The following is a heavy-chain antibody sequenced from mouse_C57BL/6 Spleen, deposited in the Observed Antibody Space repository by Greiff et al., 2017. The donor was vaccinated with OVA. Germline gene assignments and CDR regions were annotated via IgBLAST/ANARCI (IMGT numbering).Heavy chain of an antibody. CDR3: ARTPYYYGSRYWYFDV. Sequence: QVHVKQPGAELVMPGASVKLSCKASGYTFTSYWMHWVKQRPGQGLEWIGEIDPSDSYTNYNQKFKGKSTLTVDKSSSTAYMQLSSLTSEDSAVYYCARTPYYYGSRYWYFDVWGTGTTVTVSS. CDR1: GYTFTSYW. V-gene: IGHV1-69*01. CDR2: IDPSDSYT. J-gene: IGHJ1*03. D-gene: IGHD1-1*01.